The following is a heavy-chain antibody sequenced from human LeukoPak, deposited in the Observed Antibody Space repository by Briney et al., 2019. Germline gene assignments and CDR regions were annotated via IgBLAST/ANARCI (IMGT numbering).Heavy chain of an antibody. CDR1: GYSFTSYW. CDR2: IYPGDSDT. D-gene: IGHD3-22*01. V-gene: IGHV5-51*01. J-gene: IGHJ5*02. Sequence: GESLKISCKGSGYSFTSYWIAWVRQMPGKGLEWMGIIYPGDSDTRYSPSFQGQVTISVDKSIGTAYLQWSSLKASDTAMYYCARRGYYDSSTGKNWFDPWGQGTLVTVSS. CDR3: ARRGYYDSSTGKNWFDP.